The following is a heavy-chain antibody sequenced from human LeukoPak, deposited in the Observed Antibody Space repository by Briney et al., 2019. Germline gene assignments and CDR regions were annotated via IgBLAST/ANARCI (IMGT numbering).Heavy chain of an antibody. D-gene: IGHD2-2*01. Sequence: GGSLRLSCAASGFTFSSYSMNWVRQAPGKGLEWVSSISSSSSYIYYADSVKGRFTIPRDNAKNSLYLQMNSLRAEDTAVYYCARDVVPAALTNWFDPWGQGTLVTVSS. CDR1: GFTFSSYS. CDR3: ARDVVPAALTNWFDP. V-gene: IGHV3-21*01. CDR2: ISSSSSYI. J-gene: IGHJ5*02.